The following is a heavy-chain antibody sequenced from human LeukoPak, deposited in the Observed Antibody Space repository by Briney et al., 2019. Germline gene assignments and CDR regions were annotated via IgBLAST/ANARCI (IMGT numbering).Heavy chain of an antibody. D-gene: IGHD3-3*02. J-gene: IGHJ4*02. CDR2: FIPTSGTT. CDR1: GGTFRNFA. V-gene: IGHV1-69*13. CDR3: SIPTKYWDVWNVYCPFDY. Sequence: GASVKVSCKTSGGTFRNFAFNWVRQAPGQRLEWMGGFIPTSGTTKYAQKFQDRITITADESSTTAYMELSSLTSEDTAVYYCSIPTKYWDVWNVYCPFDYWGQEPLVTVSS.